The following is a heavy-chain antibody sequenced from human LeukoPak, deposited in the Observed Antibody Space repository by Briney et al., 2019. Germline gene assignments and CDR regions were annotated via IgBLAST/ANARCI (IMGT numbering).Heavy chain of an antibody. CDR1: GGSISSSSYY. CDR3: ARGPYYESRPYCFDY. D-gene: IGHD3-22*01. J-gene: IGHJ4*02. Sequence: PSETLSLTCTVSGGSISSSSYYWGWIRQPPGKGLEWIGSMYCSGSTYYNPSLKSRVTISVEKSKKQFSLKLSSVTAADTAVYYCARGPYYESRPYCFDYWGQGTLVTVSP. CDR2: MYCSGST. V-gene: IGHV4-39*01.